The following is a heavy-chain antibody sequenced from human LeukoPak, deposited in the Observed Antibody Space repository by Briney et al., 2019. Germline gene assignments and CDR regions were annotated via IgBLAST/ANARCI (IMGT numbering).Heavy chain of an antibody. Sequence: ASVKVSCKASGYSFSTYTMNWVRQAPGQRLEWMGWINAGNGNTKYSQKFQGRVTITRDTSASTAYMEMRSLRSEDTAVYYCATSGGSSGPYAFDIWGQGTMVTVSS. V-gene: IGHV1-3*01. D-gene: IGHD3-22*01. CDR3: ATSGGSSGPYAFDI. J-gene: IGHJ3*02. CDR2: INAGNGNT. CDR1: GYSFSTYT.